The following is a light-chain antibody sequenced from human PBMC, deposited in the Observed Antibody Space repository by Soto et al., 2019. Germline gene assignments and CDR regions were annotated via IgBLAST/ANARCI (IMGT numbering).Light chain of an antibody. CDR2: AAS. V-gene: IGKV1-27*01. J-gene: IGKJ2*01. CDR3: QKYNSSSHT. Sequence: DIQMTQSPSSLSASVGDRVTITCRASQGISNYLAWYQQKPGKVPKLLIYAASTLQSGVPSRFSGRVSGTEFTLTISSLQPEDVATYYCQKYNSSSHTFGRGTEVEIK. CDR1: QGISNY.